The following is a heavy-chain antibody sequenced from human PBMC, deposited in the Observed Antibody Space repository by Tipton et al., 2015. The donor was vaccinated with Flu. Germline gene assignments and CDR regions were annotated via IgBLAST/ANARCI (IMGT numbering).Heavy chain of an antibody. CDR1: GYTFTGYY. V-gene: IGHV1-2*02. Sequence: QVQLVQSGAEVKKPGASVKVSCKASGYTFTGYYMHWVRQAPGQGLEWMGWINSNSGGTNYAQKFQGRVTMTRDTSISTAYMELSRLRSDDTAVYYGARDGVITMVRGVIIYRGVGAFDIWGQGTMVTVSA. CDR2: INSNSGGT. J-gene: IGHJ3*02. CDR3: ARDGVITMVRGVIIYRGVGAFDI. D-gene: IGHD3-10*01.